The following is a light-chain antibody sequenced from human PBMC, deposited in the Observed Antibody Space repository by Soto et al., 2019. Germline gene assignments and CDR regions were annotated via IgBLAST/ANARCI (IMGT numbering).Light chain of an antibody. V-gene: IGKV3-20*01. CDR3: QQYGSSPLIT. J-gene: IGKJ5*01. Sequence: IVLTQSPGTLSLSPGQRATLSCRASQRLSASDIAWYQQKPGQAPQFLLYGVSSRATGIPERFSGSGSGTEFTLTISRLEPEDFAVYHCQQYGSSPLITFGQGTRLEIK. CDR2: GVS. CDR1: QRLSASD.